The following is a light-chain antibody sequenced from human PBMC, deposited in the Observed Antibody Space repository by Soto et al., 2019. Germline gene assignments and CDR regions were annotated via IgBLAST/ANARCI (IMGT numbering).Light chain of an antibody. CDR3: QQYNNWPGWA. J-gene: IGKJ1*01. CDR2: GAS. V-gene: IGKV3-15*01. Sequence: EIVMTQSPATLSVSPGERVTLSCRASQSVSRNLAWYQQKPGQAPRLLLYGASTRATGIPARFSGSGSGTEFTLTISSLQSEDFAVYYCQQYNNWPGWAFGQGTKVEIK. CDR1: QSVSRN.